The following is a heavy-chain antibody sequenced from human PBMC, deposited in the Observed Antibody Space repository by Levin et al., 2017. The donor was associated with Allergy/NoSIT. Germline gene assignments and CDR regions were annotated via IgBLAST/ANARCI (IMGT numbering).Heavy chain of an antibody. J-gene: IGHJ4*02. V-gene: IGHV3-74*01. D-gene: IGHD5-18*01. CDR2: INSDGSST. Sequence: GGSLRLSCAASGFTFSSYWMHWVRQAPGKGLVWVSRINSDGSSTSYADSVKGRFTISRDNAKNTLYLQMNSLRAEDTAVYYCASDPWAADTAMEPSIDYWGQGTLVTVSS. CDR3: ASDPWAADTAMEPSIDY. CDR1: GFTFSSYW.